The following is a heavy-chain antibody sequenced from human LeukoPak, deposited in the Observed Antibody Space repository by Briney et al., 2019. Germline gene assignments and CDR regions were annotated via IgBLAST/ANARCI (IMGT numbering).Heavy chain of an antibody. CDR1: GYSFSIYG. Sequence: ASVKVSCKASGYSFSIYGITWARQAPGQGLEYLGWISASDGTTNYAQKVRDRVTMTTDTSTSTAYLELRSLRSEDTAVYYCARCGAAVTTHFSHWGQGTLVTVSS. J-gene: IGHJ4*02. V-gene: IGHV1-18*01. CDR3: ARCGAAVTTHFSH. CDR2: ISASDGTT. D-gene: IGHD4-17*01.